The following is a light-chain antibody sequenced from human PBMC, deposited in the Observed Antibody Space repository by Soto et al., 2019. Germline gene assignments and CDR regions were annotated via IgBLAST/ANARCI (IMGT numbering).Light chain of an antibody. Sequence: AIQLTQSPSSLSASVGDRDTITCRASQGISSALAWYQHKPGRAPRLLIYDASSLQSGVPSRFSGSGSGTDFTLTISSLQPEDFATYYCQQFQSYALTFGGGTKLEIK. CDR2: DAS. CDR1: QGISSA. V-gene: IGKV1-13*02. J-gene: IGKJ4*01. CDR3: QQFQSYALT.